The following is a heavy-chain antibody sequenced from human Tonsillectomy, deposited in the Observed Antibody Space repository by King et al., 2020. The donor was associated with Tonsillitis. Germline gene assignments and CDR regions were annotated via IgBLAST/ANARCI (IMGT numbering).Heavy chain of an antibody. V-gene: IGHV3-11*01. Sequence: QLVQSGGGLVKPGGSLRLSCAASGFTFSDYYMSWIRQAPGKGLEWVSYISSSGSTIYYTDSVKGRFTISRDNAKNSLYLQMNSLRAEETAVYYCARVRRYYDSSDYSVLYAFDIWGQGTMVTVSS. CDR2: ISSSGSTI. CDR1: GFTFSDYY. CDR3: ARVRRYYDSSDYSVLYAFDI. J-gene: IGHJ3*02. D-gene: IGHD3-22*01.